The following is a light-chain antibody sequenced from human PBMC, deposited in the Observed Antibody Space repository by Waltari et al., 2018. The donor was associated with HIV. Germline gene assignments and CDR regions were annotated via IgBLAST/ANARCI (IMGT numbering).Light chain of an antibody. CDR1: NSDVGSYNL. CDR3: CSYAGSNTFV. J-gene: IGLJ1*01. Sequence: QSALTQPASVSGSPGQSITISCTGTNSDVGSYNLVSWYQQHPGKAPKLMIYEGSKRPSGVSNRFSGSKSGNTASLTISGLQAEDEAYYYCCSYAGSNTFVFGTGTKVTVL. V-gene: IGLV2-23*03. CDR2: EGS.